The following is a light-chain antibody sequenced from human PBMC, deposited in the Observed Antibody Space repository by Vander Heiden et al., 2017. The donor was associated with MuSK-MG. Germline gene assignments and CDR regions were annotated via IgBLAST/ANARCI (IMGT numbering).Light chain of an antibody. CDR3: QQSFSALT. CDR1: QSIRSF. Sequence: DIQMTQSPSSLSASVGDRVTITCRASQSIRSFLNWYRQKSGEAPKLLIYSASALQSGVPSRFSDSGSGTDFTLTINRLQPDDVATYYWQQSFSALTFGQGTKVEIK. V-gene: IGKV1-39*01. CDR2: SAS. J-gene: IGKJ1*01.